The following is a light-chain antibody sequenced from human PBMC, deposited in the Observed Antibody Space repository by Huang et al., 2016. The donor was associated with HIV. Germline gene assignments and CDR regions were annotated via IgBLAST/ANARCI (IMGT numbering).Light chain of an antibody. CDR2: GAS. CDR3: QQYATSPGT. CDR1: LIVSSNF. V-gene: IGKV3-20*01. Sequence: EIVLTQSPGTLSLSPGEKATLSCRASLIVSSNFVARYQQKPGQAPRLLIYGASNRATDSPVRISGSGSGTDFTLTISRLESEDFASYYCQQYATSPGTFGQGTKVEF. J-gene: IGKJ1*01.